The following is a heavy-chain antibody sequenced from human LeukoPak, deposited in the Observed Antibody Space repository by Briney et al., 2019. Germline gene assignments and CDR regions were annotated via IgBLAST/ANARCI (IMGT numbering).Heavy chain of an antibody. CDR2: ISYDGSNK. CDR1: GFTFSSYG. J-gene: IGHJ3*02. CDR3: AKVIGGYSHAPDAFHI. V-gene: IGHV3-30*18. D-gene: IGHD5-18*01. Sequence: PGGSLRLSCAASGFTFSSYGMHWVRQAPGKGLEWVAVISYDGSNKYYADSVKGRFTISRDNSKNTLYLQMNSLRAEDTAVYYCAKVIGGYSHAPDAFHIWGQGTMVTVSS.